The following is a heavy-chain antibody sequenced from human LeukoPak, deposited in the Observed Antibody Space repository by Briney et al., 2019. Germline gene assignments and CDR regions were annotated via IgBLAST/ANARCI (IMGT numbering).Heavy chain of an antibody. D-gene: IGHD6-19*01. V-gene: IGHV4-30-4*01. CDR2: IYYSGST. CDR3: ARETSLAGFASGLGFNY. CDR1: GGSISSGDYY. J-gene: IGHJ4*02. Sequence: SQTLSLTCTVSGGSISSGDYYWSWIRQPPGKGLEWIGYIYYSGSTYYNPSLKSRVTISVDMSKNQFSLKLPSVTAADTATYYCARETSLAGFASGLGFNYWGQGILVTVSS.